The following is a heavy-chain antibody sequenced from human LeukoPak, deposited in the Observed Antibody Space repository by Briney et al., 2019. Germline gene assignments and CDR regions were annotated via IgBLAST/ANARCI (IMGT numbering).Heavy chain of an antibody. CDR3: ARDVPYSSGWSYYYYYGMDV. CDR2: INPSGGST. Sequence: ASVKVSCKASGYTFTGYHMHWVRQAPGQGLEWMGQINPSGGSTSYAQKFQGRVTMTRDTSTSTVYMELSSLRSEDTAVYYCARDVPYSSGWSYYYYYGMDVWGQGTTVTVPS. D-gene: IGHD6-19*01. CDR1: GYTFTGYH. V-gene: IGHV1-46*01. J-gene: IGHJ6*02.